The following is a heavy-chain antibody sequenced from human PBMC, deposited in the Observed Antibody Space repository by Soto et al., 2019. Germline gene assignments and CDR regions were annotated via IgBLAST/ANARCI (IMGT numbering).Heavy chain of an antibody. CDR1: GFTFSSYW. Sequence: LRLSCAASGFTFSSYWMSWVRQAPGKGLEWVANIKQDGSEKYYVDSVKGRFTISRDNAKNSLYLQMNSLRAEDTAVYYCARGPTLRFLEWSYGMDVWGQGTTVTVSS. D-gene: IGHD3-3*01. CDR3: ARGPTLRFLEWSYGMDV. CDR2: IKQDGSEK. V-gene: IGHV3-7*03. J-gene: IGHJ6*02.